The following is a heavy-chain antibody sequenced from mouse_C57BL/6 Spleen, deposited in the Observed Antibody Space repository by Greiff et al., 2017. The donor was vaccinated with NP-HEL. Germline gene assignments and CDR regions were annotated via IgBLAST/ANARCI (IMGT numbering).Heavy chain of an antibody. D-gene: IGHD1-3*01. Sequence: QVQLQQPGAELVMPGASVKLSCKASGYTFTSYWMHWVKQRPGQGLEWIGEIDPSDSYTNYNQKFKGKSTLTVDKSSSTAYMQLSSLTSEDSAVYYCARRRVNFYFDYWGQGTTLTVSS. CDR3: ARRRVNFYFDY. V-gene: IGHV1-69*01. J-gene: IGHJ2*01. CDR1: GYTFTSYW. CDR2: IDPSDSYT.